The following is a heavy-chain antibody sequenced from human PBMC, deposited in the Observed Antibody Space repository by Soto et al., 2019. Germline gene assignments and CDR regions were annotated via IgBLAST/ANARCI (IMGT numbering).Heavy chain of an antibody. CDR1: GGSVRSSSYY. CDR3: GRLEGLATISYYFDY. J-gene: IGHJ4*02. CDR2: VYYSGST. Sequence: TSETLSLTCTVSGGSVRSSSYYWGWVRQPPGKGLEWIGSVYYSGSTYYNPSLESRVTISVDKSKNQFSLKLMSLSAADTAVYYCGRLEGLATISYYFDYWGQGALVTVSS. D-gene: IGHD3-9*01. V-gene: IGHV4-39*01.